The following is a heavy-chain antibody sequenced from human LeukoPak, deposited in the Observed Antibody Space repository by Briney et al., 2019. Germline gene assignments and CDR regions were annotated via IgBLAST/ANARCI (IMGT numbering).Heavy chain of an antibody. CDR2: INSYGSST. CDR3: AKDYPTRYYGDSFDC. J-gene: IGHJ4*02. D-gene: IGHD4-17*01. CDR1: GFTFSSYW. V-gene: IGHV3-74*01. Sequence: GGSLRLSCAASGFTFSSYWMHWVRQAPGKGLVWVSRINSYGSSTSYADSVKGRFTISRDNAKNTLYLQMNSLRAEDTAVYYCAKDYPTRYYGDSFDCWGQGTLVTVSS.